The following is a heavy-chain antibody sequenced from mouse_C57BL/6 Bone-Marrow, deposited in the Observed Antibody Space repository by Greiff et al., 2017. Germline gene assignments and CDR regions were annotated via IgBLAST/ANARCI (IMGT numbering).Heavy chain of an antibody. V-gene: IGHV1-50*01. CDR1: GYTFTSYW. Sequence: QVQLQQPGAELVKPGASVKLSCKASGYTFTSYWMQWVKQRPGQGLEWIGEIDPSDIYTNYNQKFKGKATLTVDTSSSTAYMQLSSLTSEDSAVYYCARDYDYWYFDVWGTGTTVTVSS. D-gene: IGHD2-4*01. CDR2: IDPSDIYT. CDR3: ARDYDYWYFDV. J-gene: IGHJ1*03.